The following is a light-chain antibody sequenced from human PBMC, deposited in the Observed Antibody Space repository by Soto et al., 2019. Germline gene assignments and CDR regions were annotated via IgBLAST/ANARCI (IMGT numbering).Light chain of an antibody. Sequence: LLTQSPATLSVSPGQRFTLSCRAIQSISSYLAWYQQRPGQPSMLLIYDASNRATGIPARFSGSGSGTEFTLTISSLQPDDFETYYCQQYNTYFRTFGQGTKVDIK. CDR1: QSISSY. V-gene: IGKV3-11*01. J-gene: IGKJ2*01. CDR2: DAS. CDR3: QQYNTYFRT.